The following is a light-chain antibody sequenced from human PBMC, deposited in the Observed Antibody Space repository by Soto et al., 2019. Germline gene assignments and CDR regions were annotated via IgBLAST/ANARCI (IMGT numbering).Light chain of an antibody. J-gene: IGLJ2*01. V-gene: IGLV2-14*01. Sequence: QSALTQPASVSGSPGRSITISCTGTSSDVGSYNYVSWYQQHPGKAPKLMIYDVSNRPSGVSDRFSGSKSGNTASLTISGLQAEDEADYYCSSYISSSTSVVFGGGTKLTVL. CDR2: DVS. CDR3: SSYISSSTSVV. CDR1: SSDVGSYNY.